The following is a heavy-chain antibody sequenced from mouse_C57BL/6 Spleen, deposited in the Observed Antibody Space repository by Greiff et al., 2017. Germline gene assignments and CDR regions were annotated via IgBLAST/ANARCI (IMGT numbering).Heavy chain of an antibody. J-gene: IGHJ3*01. CDR2: IYPGDGDT. Sequence: QVHVKQSGPELVKPGASVKISCKASGYAFSSSWMNWVKQRPGKGLEWIGRIYPGDGDTNYNGKFKGKATLTADKSSSTAYMQLSSLTSEDSAVYFCARGGYYGNYVGFAYWGQGTLVTVSA. D-gene: IGHD2-1*01. CDR1: GYAFSSSW. V-gene: IGHV1-82*01. CDR3: ARGGYYGNYVGFAY.